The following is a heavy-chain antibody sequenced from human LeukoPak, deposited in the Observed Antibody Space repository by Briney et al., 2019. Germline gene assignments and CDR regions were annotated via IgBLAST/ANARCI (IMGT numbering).Heavy chain of an antibody. CDR3: ARDGHAARALDY. CDR2: IYYSGST. V-gene: IGHV4-59*11. CDR1: GGSISSHY. Sequence: PSGTLSLTCTVSGGSISSHYWSWIRQPPGKGLEWIGYIYYSGSTNYNPSLKSRVTISVDTSKNQFSLKLSSVTAADTAVYYCARDGHAARALDYWGQGTLVTVSS. J-gene: IGHJ4*02. D-gene: IGHD1-26*01.